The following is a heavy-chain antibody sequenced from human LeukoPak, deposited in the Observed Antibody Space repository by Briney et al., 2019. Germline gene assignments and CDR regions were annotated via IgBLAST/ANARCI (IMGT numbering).Heavy chain of an antibody. J-gene: IGHJ5*02. CDR2: IFSST. CDR3: ARVLHKRNYDSSDYYGS. V-gene: IGHV3-53*01. Sequence: GGSLRLSCTVSGFTVSSNSMSWVRQAPGKGLEWVSFIFSSTHYSDSVKGRFTISRDNSKNTLYLQMNSLRAEDTAVYYCARVLHKRNYDSSDYYGSWGQGTLVTVSS. D-gene: IGHD3-22*01. CDR1: GFTVSSNS.